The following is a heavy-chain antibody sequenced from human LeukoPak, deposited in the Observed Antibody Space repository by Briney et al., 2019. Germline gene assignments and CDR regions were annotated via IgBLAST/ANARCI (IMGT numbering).Heavy chain of an antibody. CDR1: GFTFDDYA. CDR3: AKGSTTMVRGASDY. J-gene: IGHJ4*02. CDR2: ISWSSDSI. D-gene: IGHD3-10*01. V-gene: IGHV3-9*01. Sequence: GGSLRLSCAASGFTFDDYAMHWVRQAPGKGLEWVSGISWSSDSIGYADSVKGRFTISRDNAKNSLYLQMNSLRAEDTALYYCAKGSTTMVRGASDYWGQGTLVTVSS.